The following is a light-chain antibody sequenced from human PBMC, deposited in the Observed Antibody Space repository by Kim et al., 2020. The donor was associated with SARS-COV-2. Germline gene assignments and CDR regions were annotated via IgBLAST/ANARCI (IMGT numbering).Light chain of an antibody. J-gene: IGKJ1*01. V-gene: IGKV3-15*01. CDR2: GAS. CDR3: QQYNNWPLT. CDR1: QSVSSN. Sequence: VSPGERATLSCRASQSVSSNLAWYQQKPGQAPRLLIYGASTRATGIPARFSGSGSGTEFTLTISSLQSEDFAVYYCQQYNNWPLTFGQGTKVDIK.